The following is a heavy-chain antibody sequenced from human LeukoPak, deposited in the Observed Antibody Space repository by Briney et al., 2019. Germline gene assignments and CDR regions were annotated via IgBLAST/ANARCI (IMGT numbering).Heavy chain of an antibody. Sequence: ASVKVSCKASGYTFTGYYMHWVRQAPGQGLEWMGWINPNSGGTNYAQKFQGRVTMTRDMSTSTVYMELSSLRSEDTAVYYCARGPDYYDSSGYFGDYWGQGTLVTVSS. J-gene: IGHJ4*02. D-gene: IGHD3-22*01. CDR2: INPNSGGT. V-gene: IGHV1-2*02. CDR1: GYTFTGYY. CDR3: ARGPDYYDSSGYFGDY.